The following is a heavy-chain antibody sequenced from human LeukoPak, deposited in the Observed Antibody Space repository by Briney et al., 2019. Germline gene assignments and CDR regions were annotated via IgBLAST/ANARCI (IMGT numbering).Heavy chain of an antibody. CDR1: GFSFSSYS. J-gene: IGHJ3*02. CDR3: ARGASVVAGNDNAFDI. Sequence: PGGSLRLSCTASGFSFSSYSMNWVRQAPGKGLEWVSSISTSSSYIYYADSVKGRFTISRDNAKKSLYLQMNSLRADDTAVYYCARGASVVAGNDNAFDIWGQGTMVTVSS. V-gene: IGHV3-21*01. CDR2: ISTSSSYI. D-gene: IGHD6-19*01.